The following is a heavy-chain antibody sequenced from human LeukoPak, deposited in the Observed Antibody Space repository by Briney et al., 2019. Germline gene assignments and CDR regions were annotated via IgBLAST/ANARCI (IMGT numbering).Heavy chain of an antibody. CDR2: IYHSGST. CDR3: ARSQYYYDSSGLSDWFDP. D-gene: IGHD3-22*01. CDR1: GGSISSSNW. Sequence: SETLSLTCAVSGGSISSSNWWSWVRQPPGEGLEWIGEIYHSGSTNYNPSLKSRVTISVDKSKSQFSLKLSSVTAADTAVYYCARSQYYYDSSGLSDWFDPWGQGTLVTVSS. V-gene: IGHV4-4*02. J-gene: IGHJ5*02.